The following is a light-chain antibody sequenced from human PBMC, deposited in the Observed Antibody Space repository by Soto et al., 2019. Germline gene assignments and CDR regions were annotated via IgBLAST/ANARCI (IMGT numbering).Light chain of an antibody. CDR2: GVD. CDR1: YSDIGAYDS. J-gene: IGLJ1*01. CDR3: TSYTTATTYV. V-gene: IGLV2-14*01. Sequence: QSALTQPASVSGSPGQSITVSCTGTYSDIGAYDSVSWYQHLPGRAPKLLIYGVDRRPSGISYRFSASKSGNTASLTISGLQPEDEADYYCTSYTTATTYVFGTGTKLPS.